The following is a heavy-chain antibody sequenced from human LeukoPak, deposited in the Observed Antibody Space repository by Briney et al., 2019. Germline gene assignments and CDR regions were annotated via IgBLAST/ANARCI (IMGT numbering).Heavy chain of an antibody. CDR2: IIPIFGTA. D-gene: IGHD4-17*01. CDR3: ARKYGDSHDAFDI. J-gene: IGHJ3*02. V-gene: IGHV1-69*06. Sequence: SVKVSCKASGGTFSSYAISWVRQAPGQGLEWMGGIIPIFGTANYAQKFQGRVTITADKSTSTAYMELSSLKSEDTAVYYCARKYGDSHDAFDIWGQGTMVTVSS. CDR1: GGTFSSYA.